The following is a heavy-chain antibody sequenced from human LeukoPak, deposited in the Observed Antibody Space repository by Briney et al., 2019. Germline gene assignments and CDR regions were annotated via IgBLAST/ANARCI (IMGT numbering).Heavy chain of an antibody. CDR2: IIPILGIA. CDR3: AREWLADAFDI. J-gene: IGHJ3*02. D-gene: IGHD3-22*01. CDR1: GGTFSSYA. Sequence: GASVKVSCKASGGTFSSYAISWVRQTPGQGLEWTGRIIPILGIANYAQKLQGRVTITADKSTSTAYMELSSLRSEDTAVYYCAREWLADAFDIWGQGTMVTVSS. V-gene: IGHV1-69*04.